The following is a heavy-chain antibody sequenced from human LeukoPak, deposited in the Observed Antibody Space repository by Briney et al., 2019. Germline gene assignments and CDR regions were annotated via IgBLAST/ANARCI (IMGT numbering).Heavy chain of an antibody. D-gene: IGHD3-22*01. CDR1: GYTFTGYY. J-gene: IGHJ4*02. Sequence: ASVKVSCKASGYTFTGYYMHWVRQAPGQGLEWMGWINPNSGGTNYAQKFQSRVTMTRDTSISTAYMELSRLRSDDTAVYYCARSQGGYYDSRSDYWGQGTLVTVSS. CDR3: ARSQGGYYDSRSDY. V-gene: IGHV1-2*02. CDR2: INPNSGGT.